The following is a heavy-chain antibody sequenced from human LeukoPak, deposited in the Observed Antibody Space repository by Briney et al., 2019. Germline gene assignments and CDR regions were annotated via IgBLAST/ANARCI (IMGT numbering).Heavy chain of an antibody. J-gene: IGHJ4*02. D-gene: IGHD4-23*01. V-gene: IGHV3-23*01. CDR1: GFSFNNYA. CDR2: ISSTGAST. CDR3: AKDWTTVVTPKGYYFDS. Sequence: QAGGSLRLSCAASGFSFNNYAMSWVRQAPGKGLEWVSAISSTGASTYYADSVKGRFTISRDNSKSTLSLQIDSLRVEDTAVYYCAKDWTTVVTPKGYYFDSWGEGTLVTDSS.